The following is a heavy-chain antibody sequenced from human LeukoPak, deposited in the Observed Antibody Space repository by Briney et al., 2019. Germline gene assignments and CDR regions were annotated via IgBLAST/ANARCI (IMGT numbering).Heavy chain of an antibody. J-gene: IGHJ4*02. Sequence: SETLSLTCAVYGGSFSGYYWSWIRQPPGKGLEWIGEINHSGSTNYNPSLKSRVTIPVDTSKNQFSLKLSSVTAADTAVYYCAREIVVAPYYFDYWGQGTLVTVSS. CDR2: INHSGST. CDR3: AREIVVAPYYFDY. V-gene: IGHV4-34*01. CDR1: GGSFSGYY. D-gene: IGHD3-22*01.